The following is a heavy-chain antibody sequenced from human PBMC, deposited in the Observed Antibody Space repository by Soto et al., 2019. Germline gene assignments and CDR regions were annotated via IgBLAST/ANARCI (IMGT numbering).Heavy chain of an antibody. Sequence: PGGSLRLFCAASGFTFSSYEMNWVRQAPGKGLEWVSYISSSGSTIYYADSVKGRFTISRDNAKNSLYLQMNSLRAEDTAVYYCARDGEYYYYYGMDVWGQGTTVTVSS. CDR2: ISSSGSTI. D-gene: IGHD7-27*01. J-gene: IGHJ6*02. CDR3: ARDGEYYYYYGMDV. CDR1: GFTFSSYE. V-gene: IGHV3-48*03.